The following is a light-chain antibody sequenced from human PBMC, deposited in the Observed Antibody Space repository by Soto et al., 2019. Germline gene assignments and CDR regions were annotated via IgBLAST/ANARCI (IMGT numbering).Light chain of an antibody. CDR2: GAS. J-gene: IGKJ3*01. Sequence: EIVLTQSPGTLSLSAGERATLSCRASQTISSNYLAWYQQKPGQAPTLLIFGASYRSTGIPDRFSGSGSGTDFTLTISRLEPEDFAIYYCQQYGRSTQEFTFGPGTKGIS. CDR1: QTISSNY. CDR3: QQYGRSTQEFT. V-gene: IGKV3-20*01.